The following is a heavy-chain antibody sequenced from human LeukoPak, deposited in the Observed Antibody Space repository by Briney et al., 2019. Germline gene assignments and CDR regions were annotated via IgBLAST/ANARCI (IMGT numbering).Heavy chain of an antibody. CDR2: INWNGGST. D-gene: IGHD4-17*01. Sequence: GGSLRLSCAASGFTFDDYGMSLVRQAPGKGLEWVSSINWNGGSTGYADSLKGRFTISRDNAKTSLYLQMNSLRAEDTALYYCARGFRAVTTDTPTYYFYYYMDVWGKGTTVTVSS. CDR3: ARGFRAVTTDTPTYYFYYYMDV. V-gene: IGHV3-20*04. CDR1: GFTFDDYG. J-gene: IGHJ6*03.